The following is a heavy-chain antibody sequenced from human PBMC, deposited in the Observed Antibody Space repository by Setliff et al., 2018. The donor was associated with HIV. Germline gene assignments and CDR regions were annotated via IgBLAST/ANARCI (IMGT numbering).Heavy chain of an antibody. D-gene: IGHD1-1*01. Sequence: PSETLPLTCAVSGHSISSAFSWAWIRQAPGKGLEWIATIYESGATFYNPSLQSRVTISVDTSKNHFSLKLTSVTAADTAVYYCGGAAPRTGQGSLDYWGQGTLVTVSS. CDR3: GGAAPRTGQGSLDY. CDR1: GHSISSAFS. CDR2: IYESGAT. J-gene: IGHJ4*02. V-gene: IGHV4-38-2*01.